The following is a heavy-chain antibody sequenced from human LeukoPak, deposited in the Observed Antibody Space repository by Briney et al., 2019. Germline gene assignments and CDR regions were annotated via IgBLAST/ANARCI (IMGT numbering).Heavy chain of an antibody. CDR1: SFTFSSYW. J-gene: IGHJ4*02. D-gene: IGHD6-13*01. CDR3: ARESGAAAPGL. Sequence: PGGSLRLSCAASSFTFSSYWMYWVRQAPGKGLVWVSRIKTDGSSTGYADSVKGRFTISRDNAKNTLYLQMNSLRAEDTAVYYCARESGAAAPGLWGQGTLVTVSS. CDR2: IKTDGSST. V-gene: IGHV3-74*01.